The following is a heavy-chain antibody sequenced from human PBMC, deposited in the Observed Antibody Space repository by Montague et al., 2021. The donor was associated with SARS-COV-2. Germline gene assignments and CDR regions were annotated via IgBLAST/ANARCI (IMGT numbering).Heavy chain of an antibody. CDR1: GDSVSSNSGA. Sequence: CAISGDSVSSNSGAWNWIRLSPSRGLEWLGRTYYRSKWYVDYAGSVRSRTTINPDPSKNQFSLHMSSVTPDDTAVYYCARSKLLRSGYSSGWYGPGWFDPWGQGTLVTVSS. D-gene: IGHD6-19*01. CDR2: TYYRSKWYV. J-gene: IGHJ5*02. V-gene: IGHV6-1*01. CDR3: ARSKLLRSGYSSGWYGPGWFDP.